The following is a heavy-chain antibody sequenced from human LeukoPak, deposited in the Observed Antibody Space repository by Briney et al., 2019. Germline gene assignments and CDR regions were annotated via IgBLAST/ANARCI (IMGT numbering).Heavy chain of an antibody. CDR3: ASPLRCIGANCNIY. D-gene: IGHD4/OR15-4a*01. CDR2: MNPNSGNT. Sequence: ASVKVSCKAGGYTFTSYEINWVRQATGQGLEWMGWMNPNSGNTGYAPKFQGRVTMTRSTSISTAYMELSSLTSEDSAVYYCASPLRCIGANCNIYWGQGTQVTVPS. V-gene: IGHV1-8*01. CDR1: GYTFTSYE. J-gene: IGHJ4*02.